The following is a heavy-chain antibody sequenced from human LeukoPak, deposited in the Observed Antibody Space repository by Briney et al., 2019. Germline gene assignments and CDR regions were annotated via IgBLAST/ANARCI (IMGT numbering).Heavy chain of an antibody. J-gene: IGHJ4*02. CDR2: IYHSGST. Sequence: SETLSLTCAVSGGSNSSSNWWSWVRQPPGKGLEWIGEIYHSGSTNYNPSLKSRVTISVDTSQNQFSLKLSSVTAADTAVYYCARGSHNIAVAGTLYYWGQRTLVTVSS. CDR1: GGSNSSSNW. V-gene: IGHV4-4*02. CDR3: ARGSHNIAVAGTLYY. D-gene: IGHD6-19*01.